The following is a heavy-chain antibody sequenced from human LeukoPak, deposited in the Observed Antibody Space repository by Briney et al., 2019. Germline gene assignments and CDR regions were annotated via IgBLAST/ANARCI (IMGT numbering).Heavy chain of an antibody. V-gene: IGHV1-24*01. D-gene: IGHD3-10*01. CDR2: FDPEDGET. Sequence: ASVKVSCKVSGYTLTELSMHWVRQAPGKGLEWMGGFDPEDGETIYAQKFQGRVTMTEDTSTDTAYMELSSLRSEDTAVYYWATATMVPKDFDYWGQGTLVTVSS. J-gene: IGHJ4*02. CDR1: GYTLTELS. CDR3: ATATMVPKDFDY.